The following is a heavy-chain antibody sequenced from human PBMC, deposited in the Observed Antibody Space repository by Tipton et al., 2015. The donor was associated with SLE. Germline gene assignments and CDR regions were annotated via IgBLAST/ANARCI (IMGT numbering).Heavy chain of an antibody. D-gene: IGHD2-8*01. V-gene: IGHV4-38-2*02. CDR3: ARDPSGYYSTSPYL. CDR2: INYGGNS. Sequence: LRLSCNVSGYSITSGYYWNWVRQPPGKGLEWIGTINYGGNSYYNPSLRGQPTISLDTSKNQFSLKLSSVTAADTAIYYCARDPSGYYSTSPYLWGQGTLVTVSS. J-gene: IGHJ5*02. CDR1: GYSITSGYY.